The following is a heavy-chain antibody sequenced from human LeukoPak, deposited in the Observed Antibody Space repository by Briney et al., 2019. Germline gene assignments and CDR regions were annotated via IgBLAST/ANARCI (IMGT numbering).Heavy chain of an antibody. J-gene: IGHJ6*02. CDR2: IYYSGST. D-gene: IGHD6-19*01. Sequence: SETLSLTCTVSGGSISSYYWSWVRQPPGKGLEWVGYIYYSGSTNYNPSLKSRVTISVDTSKNQFSLKLSSVTAADTAVYYCARERGYSSGWYGSHYYYYYVMDVWGQGTTVTVSS. CDR3: ARERGYSSGWYGSHYYYYYVMDV. CDR1: GGSISSYY. V-gene: IGHV4-59*12.